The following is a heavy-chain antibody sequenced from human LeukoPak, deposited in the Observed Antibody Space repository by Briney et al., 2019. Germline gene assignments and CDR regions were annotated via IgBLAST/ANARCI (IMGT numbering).Heavy chain of an antibody. D-gene: IGHD2-15*01. CDR2: IYYSGSS. V-gene: IGHV4-59*01. CDR3: ARARGSAHPDY. Sequence: KASETLSLTCTVSGGSISSYYWSWIRQPPGKGLEWIGYIYYSGSSNYNPSLKSRVTISVDTSKNQFSLKLSSVTAADTAVYYCARARGSAHPDYWGQGTLVTVSS. J-gene: IGHJ4*02. CDR1: GGSISSYY.